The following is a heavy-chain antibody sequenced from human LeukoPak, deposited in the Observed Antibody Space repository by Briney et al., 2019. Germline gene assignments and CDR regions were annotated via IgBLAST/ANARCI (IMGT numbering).Heavy chain of an antibody. Sequence: SETLSLTCTVSGGSISSYYWSCIRQPPGKGLEWIGYIYYSGSTNYNPSLKSRVTISVDTSKNQFSLKLSSVTAADTAVYYCARWGYGSGSYYDYWGQGTLVTVSS. V-gene: IGHV4-59*01. CDR2: IYYSGST. CDR1: GGSISSYY. J-gene: IGHJ4*02. CDR3: ARWGYGSGSYYDY. D-gene: IGHD3-10*01.